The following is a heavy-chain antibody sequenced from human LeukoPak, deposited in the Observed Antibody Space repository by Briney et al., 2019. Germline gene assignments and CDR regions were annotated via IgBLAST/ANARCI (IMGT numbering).Heavy chain of an antibody. CDR2: IYYSGNT. V-gene: IGHV4-39*01. J-gene: IGHJ4*02. D-gene: IGHD7-27*01. Sequence: SETLSLTCIVSGGSISSTTYYWGWIRQPPGKRLEWIGSIYYSGNTYYNPSLKSRVTISIDTSKNQFSLNLNSVTAADTAVYYCASKAPGHYYFDYWGQGTLVTVSS. CDR1: GGSISSTTYY. CDR3: ASKAPGHYYFDY.